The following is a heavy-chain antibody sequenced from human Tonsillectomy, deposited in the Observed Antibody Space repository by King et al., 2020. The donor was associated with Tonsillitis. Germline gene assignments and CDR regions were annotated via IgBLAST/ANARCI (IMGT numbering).Heavy chain of an antibody. Sequence: QLQESGPGLVKPSETLSLTCTVSGGSMSSYYWSWIRQPPGKGLEWIGYIFYIGSTDYNPSLKSRVTISVDTSKNQFSLRLNSVTAADTAVYYCARRSIGTGWFAPWGQGTLVTVSS. D-gene: IGHD1-1*01. V-gene: IGHV4-59*08. CDR2: IFYIGST. CDR3: ARRSIGTGWFAP. CDR1: GGSMSSYY. J-gene: IGHJ5*02.